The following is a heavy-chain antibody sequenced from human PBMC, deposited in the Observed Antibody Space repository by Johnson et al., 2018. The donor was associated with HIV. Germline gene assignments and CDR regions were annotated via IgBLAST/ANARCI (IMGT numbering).Heavy chain of an antibody. CDR3: ARVRVGAFDI. J-gene: IGHJ3*02. CDR2: IYTGGST. CDR1: GFTVSTNY. Sequence: VQLVESGGGLVHPGGSLRLSCAASGFTVSTNYMSWVRQAPGKGLEWVSLIYTGGSTFYADSVKGRFTISRDNSKNALYLQMNSLRAEDPAVYYCARVRVGAFDIWGQGTMVTVSS. D-gene: IGHD1-26*01. V-gene: IGHV3-66*02.